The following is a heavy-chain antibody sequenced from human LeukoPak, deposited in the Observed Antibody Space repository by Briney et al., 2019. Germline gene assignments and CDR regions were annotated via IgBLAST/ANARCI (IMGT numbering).Heavy chain of an antibody. V-gene: IGHV3-74*01. Sequence: GGSLRLSCAASGFTFSNYWMHWVRQAPGKGLVWVSRINSDGSNTDYANSVKGRFTISRDNAKNTLYLQMNSLRAEDTALYYCARDAYSFGCVDYWGQGTLVTVSS. D-gene: IGHD5-18*01. J-gene: IGHJ4*02. CDR3: ARDAYSFGCVDY. CDR2: INSDGSNT. CDR1: GFTFSNYW.